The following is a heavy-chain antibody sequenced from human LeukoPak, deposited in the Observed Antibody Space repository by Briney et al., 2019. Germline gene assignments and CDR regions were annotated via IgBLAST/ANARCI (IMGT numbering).Heavy chain of an antibody. CDR1: GGSISSYF. D-gene: IGHD1-14*01. CDR3: ARALWPDRYYFEY. J-gene: IGHJ4*02. CDR2: IYSSGST. Sequence: SETLSLTCTVSGGSISSYFWTWIRQPPGKGLEWIGCIYSSGSTDYNPSLKSRVTISIDTSKTQFSLRLSSVTAADTAVYYCARALWPDRYYFEYWGRGTLVSVSS. V-gene: IGHV4-59*01.